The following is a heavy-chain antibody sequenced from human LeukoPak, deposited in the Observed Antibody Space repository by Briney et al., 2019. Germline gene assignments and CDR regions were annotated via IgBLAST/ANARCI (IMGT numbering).Heavy chain of an antibody. V-gene: IGHV1-2*02. J-gene: IGHJ3*02. Sequence: ASVKVSCKASGYTFTSYGITWVRQAPGQGLEWMGWINPNSGGTNYAQKFQGRVTMTRDTSISTAYMELSRLRSDDAAVYYCARANPEYSSSSSDAFDIWGQGTMVTVSS. D-gene: IGHD6-6*01. CDR3: ARANPEYSSSSSDAFDI. CDR1: GYTFTSYG. CDR2: INPNSGGT.